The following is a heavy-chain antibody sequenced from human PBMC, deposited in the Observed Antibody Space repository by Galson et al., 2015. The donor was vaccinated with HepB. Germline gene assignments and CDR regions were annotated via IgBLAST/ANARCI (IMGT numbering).Heavy chain of an antibody. D-gene: IGHD5-24*01. Sequence: SLRLSCAASGFTFSYHGMHWVRQAPGKGLEWVAVIWSDGRNEHYADSVKGRFTISRDNSKNTLYLQMNSLRGDDTAVYYCARDLGGVDGDGLDVWGQGSAVTVSS. CDR3: ARDLGGVDGDGLDV. CDR1: GFTFSYHG. V-gene: IGHV3-33*01. CDR2: IWSDGRNE. J-gene: IGHJ6*02.